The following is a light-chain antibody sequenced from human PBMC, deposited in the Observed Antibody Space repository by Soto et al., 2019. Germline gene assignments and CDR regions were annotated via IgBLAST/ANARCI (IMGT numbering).Light chain of an antibody. Sequence: QSVLTQPPSASGTPGQRVFISCSGSSSNIGGTNYAYWYQQLPGAAPKLLMHSNNLRPSGVPERISGSKSGTSASLAISGLRCEDEAVYYCASWDDRLGAVIFGGGTKVTVL. V-gene: IGLV1-47*02. J-gene: IGLJ2*01. CDR1: SSNIGGTNY. CDR2: SNN. CDR3: ASWDDRLGAVI.